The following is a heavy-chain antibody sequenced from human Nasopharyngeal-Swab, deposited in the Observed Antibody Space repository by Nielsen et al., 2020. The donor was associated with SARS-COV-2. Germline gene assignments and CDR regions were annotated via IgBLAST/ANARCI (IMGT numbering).Heavy chain of an antibody. CDR3: ARDHYGSGGYLSYYYYGMDV. CDR1: GFTFSSYS. Sequence: GGSLRLSCAASGFTFSSYSMNWVRQAPGKGLEWVSYISSSSSTIYYADSVKGRFTISRDNAKNSLYLQMNSLRDEDTAVYYCARDHYGSGGYLSYYYYGMDVWGQGTTVTVSS. CDR2: ISSSSSTI. V-gene: IGHV3-48*02. D-gene: IGHD3-10*01. J-gene: IGHJ6*02.